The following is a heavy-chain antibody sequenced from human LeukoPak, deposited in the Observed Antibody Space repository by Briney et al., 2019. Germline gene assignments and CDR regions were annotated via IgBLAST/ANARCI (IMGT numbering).Heavy chain of an antibody. D-gene: IGHD2-21*01. J-gene: IGHJ4*02. Sequence: ASVKVSCKASGYIFTSYYIHWVRQAPGQGLEWMGWISPNTGSTNFAQKLQGRIAMMRATSITTFYMELNSLRSDDTAVYYCARSVSISPMFDYWGEGALTPVSS. CDR1: GYIFTSYY. CDR2: ISPNTGST. CDR3: ARSVSISPMFDY. V-gene: IGHV1-2*02.